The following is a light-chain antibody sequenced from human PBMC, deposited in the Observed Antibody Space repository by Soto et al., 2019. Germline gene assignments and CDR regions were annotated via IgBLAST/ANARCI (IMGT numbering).Light chain of an antibody. CDR2: AAS. CDR3: QQYKDWPPWT. Sequence: EIVMTQYPATLSVSPGERATISCRASQTISSHVVWYQQKPGQAPRLVIYAASIRATGIPDRFSGSGSGTEFTLTISSLQSEDFAVYYCQQYKDWPPWTFGQGTKVEIK. J-gene: IGKJ1*01. CDR1: QTISSH. V-gene: IGKV3D-15*01.